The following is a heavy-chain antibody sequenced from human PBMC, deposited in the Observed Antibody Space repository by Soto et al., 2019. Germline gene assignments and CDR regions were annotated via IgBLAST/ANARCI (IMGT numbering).Heavy chain of an antibody. D-gene: IGHD5-18*01. CDR2: ISYDGSNK. CDR1: GFTFSSYA. J-gene: IGHJ4*02. V-gene: IGHV3-30-3*01. Sequence: QVQLVESGGGVVQPGRSLRLSCAASGFTFSSYAMHWVRQAPGKGLEWVAVISYDGSNKYYADSVKGRFTISRDNSKNTLYLQMNSLRAEDTAVYYCARRAWYSYGAFDYWGQRTMVTVSS. CDR3: ARRAWYSYGAFDY.